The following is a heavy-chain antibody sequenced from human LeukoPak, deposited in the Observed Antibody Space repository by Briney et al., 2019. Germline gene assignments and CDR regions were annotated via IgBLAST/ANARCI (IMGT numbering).Heavy chain of an antibody. CDR3: ARSGARAYSSSWYRAPFDY. D-gene: IGHD6-13*01. CDR2: INHSGST. J-gene: IGHJ4*02. V-gene: IGHV4-34*01. CDR1: GGPFSGYY. Sequence: SETLSLTCAVYGGPFSGYYWSWIRQPPGKGLEWIGEINHSGSTNYNPSLKSRVTVSVDTSKNQFSLKLSSVTAADTAVYYCARSGARAYSSSWYRAPFDYWGQGTLVTVSS.